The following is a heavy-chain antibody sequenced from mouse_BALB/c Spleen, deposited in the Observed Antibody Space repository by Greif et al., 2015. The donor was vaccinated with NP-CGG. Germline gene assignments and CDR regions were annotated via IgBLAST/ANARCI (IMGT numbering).Heavy chain of an antibody. CDR3: ARRGTMITKWGFAY. Sequence: EVQLQQSGPELVKPGASVKMSCKASGYTFTSYVMHWVKQKPGQGLEWIGYINPYNDGTKYNEKFKGKATLTSDKSSSTAYMELSSLTSEDSAVYYCARRGTMITKWGFAYWGQGTLVTVSA. V-gene: IGHV1-14*01. CDR1: GYTFTSYV. J-gene: IGHJ3*01. D-gene: IGHD2-4*01. CDR2: INPYNDGT.